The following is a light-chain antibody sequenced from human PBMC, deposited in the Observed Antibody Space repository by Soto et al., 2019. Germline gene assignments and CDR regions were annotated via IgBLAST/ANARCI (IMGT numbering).Light chain of an antibody. Sequence: EIVLTQSPGTLSLSPGESATLSCRASQNVGHNLAWYQQKPGQAPRLLIYAASDRATGIPARFRGSGSDTDFTLTISSVEPEHFAVYYCQQRSRWPRDTFGQGTKLEIK. J-gene: IGKJ2*01. CDR1: QNVGHN. CDR3: QQRSRWPRDT. CDR2: AAS. V-gene: IGKV3-11*01.